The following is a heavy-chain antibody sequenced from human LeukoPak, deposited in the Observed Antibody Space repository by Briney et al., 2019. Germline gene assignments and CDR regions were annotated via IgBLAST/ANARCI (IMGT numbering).Heavy chain of an antibody. CDR1: GGSISSGGYY. J-gene: IGHJ4*02. CDR3: ARDGPGSSSHDY. CDR2: IYHSGST. D-gene: IGHD6-13*01. Sequence: SQTLSLTCTVSGGSISSGGYYWSWLRQPPGKGLEWIGYIYHSGSTYYNPSLKSRVTISVDRSKNQFSLKLSSVTAADTAVYYCARDGPGSSSHDYWGQGTLVTVSS. V-gene: IGHV4-30-2*01.